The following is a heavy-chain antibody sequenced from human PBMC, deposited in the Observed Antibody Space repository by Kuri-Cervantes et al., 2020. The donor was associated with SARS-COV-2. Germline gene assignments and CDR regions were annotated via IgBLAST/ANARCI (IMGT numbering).Heavy chain of an antibody. CDR1: GGSFSGYY. V-gene: IGHV3-23*01. D-gene: IGHD3-9*01. CDR2: ISGSGGST. CDR3: AEIRLRYFVLDPSGDFDY. J-gene: IGHJ4*02. Sequence: GGSLRLSCAVYGGSFSGYYWSWIRQPPGKGLEWVSAISGSGGSTYYADSVKGRFTISRDNSKNTLYLQKNSLRAEDTAVYYCAEIRLRYFVLDPSGDFDYWGQGTLVTVSS.